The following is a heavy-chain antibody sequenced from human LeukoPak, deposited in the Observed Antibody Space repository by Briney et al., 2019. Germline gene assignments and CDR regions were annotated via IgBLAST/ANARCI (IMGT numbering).Heavy chain of an antibody. CDR3: ARHVSPFVAATGRGNYFYD. J-gene: IGHJ4*02. V-gene: IGHV5-51*01. Sequence: GESLNISWKGSGYRFSSYWIGWVRQMPGKGLEWMGIIYPSDADTRYSPSFQGQVTISADKSISTAYLQWNSLKASDTAMYYCARHVSPFVAATGRGNYFYDWGKGTLVTVSS. CDR2: IYPSDADT. CDR1: GYRFSSYW. D-gene: IGHD6-13*01.